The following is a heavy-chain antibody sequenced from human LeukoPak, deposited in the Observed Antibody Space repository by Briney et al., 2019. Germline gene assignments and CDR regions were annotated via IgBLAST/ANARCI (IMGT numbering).Heavy chain of an antibody. J-gene: IGHJ4*02. V-gene: IGHV3-48*02. CDR1: GFTFRTYS. CDR2: ISSNSDTV. D-gene: IGHD4-17*01. Sequence: GGSLRLSCVASGFTFRTYSMNWVRQTPGKGLEWVSYISSNSDTVYYADSVKGRFTISRDSAKNSLYLQISSLRDEDTAVYYCARGSYGDWDFDYWGQGTLVTVSS. CDR3: ARGSYGDWDFDY.